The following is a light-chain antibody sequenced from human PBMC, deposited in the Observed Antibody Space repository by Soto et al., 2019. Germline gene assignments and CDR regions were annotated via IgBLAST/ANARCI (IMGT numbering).Light chain of an antibody. CDR3: SSYTSSGTL. J-gene: IGLJ1*01. V-gene: IGLV2-14*03. CDR2: DVS. CDR1: SGDVGGYHY. Sequence: QSVLTQPASVSRSDVQSITISCTRTSGDVGGYHYVSWYQHHPGKAPKLMIYDVSDRPSGVSHRFSGSKSGNTASLTISGLQAEDEADYYCSSYTSSGTLFGTGTKVTVL.